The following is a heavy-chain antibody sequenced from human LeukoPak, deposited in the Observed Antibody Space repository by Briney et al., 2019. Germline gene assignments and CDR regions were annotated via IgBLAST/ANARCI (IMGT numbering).Heavy chain of an antibody. Sequence: ASVKVSCKASGYTFTSYGISWVRQAPGQGLEWMGWISAYNGNTNYAQKLQGGVTMTTDTSTSTAYMELRSLRSDDTAVYYCAREFVDGYSGYGSFDYWGQGTLVTVSS. V-gene: IGHV1-18*04. CDR1: GYTFTSYG. CDR3: AREFVDGYSGYGSFDY. D-gene: IGHD5-12*01. J-gene: IGHJ4*02. CDR2: ISAYNGNT.